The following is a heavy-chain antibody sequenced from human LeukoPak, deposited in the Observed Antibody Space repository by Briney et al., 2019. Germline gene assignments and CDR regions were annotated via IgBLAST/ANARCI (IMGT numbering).Heavy chain of an antibody. CDR1: GDSVSSNSAA. CDR2: TYSRFKWYN. J-gene: IGHJ4*02. V-gene: IGHV6-1*01. D-gene: IGHD6-19*01. CDR3: ASDRIAVAVTFDY. Sequence: SQTLSLTCAISGDSVSSNSAAWNWIRQSPSRSLEWLGRTYSRFKWYNDYAVSAKSRITINPETSKNPFSLQLNSVTPEDSAVYYCASDRIAVAVTFDYGVQGTLITVSS.